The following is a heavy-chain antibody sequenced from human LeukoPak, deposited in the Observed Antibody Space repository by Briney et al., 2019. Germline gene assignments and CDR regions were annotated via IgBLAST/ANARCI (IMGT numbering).Heavy chain of an antibody. V-gene: IGHV1-46*01. D-gene: IGHD3-22*01. J-gene: IGHJ4*02. CDR3: ARGVGDYYDSSGYYHVGYYFDY. CDR1: GYTFTSYG. CDR2: INPSGSST. Sequence: ASVKVSCKASGYTFTSYGISWVRQAPGQGLEWMGLINPSGSSTLYAQKFQGRVTMTRDMSTTTDYMELSSLRSEDTAVYYCARGVGDYYDSSGYYHVGYYFDYWGQGTLVTVSS.